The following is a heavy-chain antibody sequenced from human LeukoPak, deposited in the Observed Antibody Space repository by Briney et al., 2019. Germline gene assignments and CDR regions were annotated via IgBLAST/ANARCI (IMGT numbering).Heavy chain of an antibody. D-gene: IGHD3-10*01. V-gene: IGHV3-30*03. Sequence: PGGSLRLSCAASGFTFTNCGMHWVRQAPGKGLEWVALITYDGYYKYYSDSVKGRFTISSDTSKNTLYLQMNSLRAEDTAVYYCARDLSPVVRASPMGYWGQGTPVTVSS. CDR2: ITYDGYYK. CDR3: ARDLSPVVRASPMGY. CDR1: GFTFTNCG. J-gene: IGHJ4*02.